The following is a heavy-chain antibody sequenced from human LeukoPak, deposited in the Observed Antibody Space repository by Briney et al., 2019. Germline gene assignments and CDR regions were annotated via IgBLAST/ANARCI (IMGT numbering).Heavy chain of an antibody. J-gene: IGHJ4*02. CDR2: ISYDGSNK. CDR3: ARDLDDYGDKVADY. CDR1: GFTFSSYA. V-gene: IGHV3-30-3*01. Sequence: GGSLRLSCAASGFTFSSYAMHWVRQAPGKGLEWVAVISYDGSNKYYADSVKGRFTISRDNSKNTLYLQMNSLRAEDTAVYYCARDLDDYGDKVADYWGQGTLVIVS. D-gene: IGHD4-17*01.